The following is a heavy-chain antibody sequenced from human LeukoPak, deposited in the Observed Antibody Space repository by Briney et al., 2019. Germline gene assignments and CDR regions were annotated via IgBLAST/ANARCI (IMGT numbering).Heavy chain of an antibody. CDR2: INPNSGGT. CDR3: ARDRGIPFPYWFDP. D-gene: IGHD3-10*01. V-gene: IGHV1-2*02. CDR1: GYTFTGYY. J-gene: IGHJ5*02. Sequence: ASVKVSCKASGYTFTGYYIHWVRQAPGQGLEWMGWINPNSGGTNYAQKFQGGVTMTRDTSISTAYMELSRLRSDDTAVYYCARDRGIPFPYWFDPWGQGTLVTVSS.